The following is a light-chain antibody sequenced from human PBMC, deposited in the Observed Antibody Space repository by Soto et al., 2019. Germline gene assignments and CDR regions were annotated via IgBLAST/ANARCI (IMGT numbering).Light chain of an antibody. CDR1: QSVTGN. J-gene: IGKJ4*01. V-gene: IGKV3-15*01. CDR2: GAS. Sequence: IVFTLAPSTPSLSPVERATLSCRARQSVTGNYLAWYQQKPGQAPRLLIYGASTRATGIPVRFSGSGSGTEFTLTITSLQSEDSAVYYCQEYNYWHPITFGGGTKVDIK. CDR3: QEYNYWHPIT.